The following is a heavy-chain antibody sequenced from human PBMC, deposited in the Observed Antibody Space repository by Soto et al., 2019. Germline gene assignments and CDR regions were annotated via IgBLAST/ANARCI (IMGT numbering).Heavy chain of an antibody. D-gene: IGHD3-10*01. CDR1: GFTFSDYW. Sequence: EVQLAEAGGGLVQWGGSLRLSCAASGFTFSDYWMNWVRQAPGKGLEWVASIKYDGAEKTYVDSVKGRFTISRDNPKNSVYLQMASLRAEGTAVYYCARDGVAPGLYFDHWGQGTPVTVSS. CDR2: IKYDGAEK. J-gene: IGHJ4*02. V-gene: IGHV3-7*05. CDR3: ARDGVAPGLYFDH.